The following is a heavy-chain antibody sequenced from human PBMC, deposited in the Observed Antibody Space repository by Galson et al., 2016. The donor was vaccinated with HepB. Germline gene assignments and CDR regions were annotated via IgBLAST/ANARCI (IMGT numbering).Heavy chain of an antibody. CDR1: GFTFSNFA. D-gene: IGHD3/OR15-3a*01. CDR2: ISHNGEMT. Sequence: SLRLSCAASGFTFSNFAMSWVRQSPKMGLEWVSSISHNGEMTYDADFVEGRFTIARDNANNTVYLQMNSLRAGDTAVYYCVKDPVASSGTGWFDYWGQGTLVTAAS. CDR3: VKDPVASSGTGWFDY. J-gene: IGHJ5*01. V-gene: IGHV3-23*01.